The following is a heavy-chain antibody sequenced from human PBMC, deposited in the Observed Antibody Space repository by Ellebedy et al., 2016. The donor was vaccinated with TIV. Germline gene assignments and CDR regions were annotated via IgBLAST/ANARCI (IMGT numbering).Heavy chain of an antibody. CDR1: GFTFSNFG. D-gene: IGHD7-27*01. CDR2: IPYDGTDI. V-gene: IGHV3-30*18. Sequence: GESLKISCAASGFTFSNFGMHWVRQAPGKGLEWVAVIPYDGTDIKYADSVKGRFTVSRDNSKNILYLQMNSLRAEDTALYYCAKDGGPFNRGAHDACDIWGQGTMVTVSS. J-gene: IGHJ3*02. CDR3: AKDGGPFNRGAHDACDI.